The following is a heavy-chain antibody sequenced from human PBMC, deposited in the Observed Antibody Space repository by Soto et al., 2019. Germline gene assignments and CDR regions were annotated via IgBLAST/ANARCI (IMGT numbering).Heavy chain of an antibody. CDR2: ISSSSSYI. D-gene: IGHD3-10*01. Sequence: SVRLSWAASGFTFRSYRMNLVRPAHGKGLEWVSSISSSSSYIYYADSVKGRFTISRDNAKNSLYLQMNSLRAEDTAVYYCARDSDRYYYYYGMDVWGQGITVTV. CDR3: ARDSDRYYYYYGMDV. V-gene: IGHV3-21*01. CDR1: GFTFRSYR. J-gene: IGHJ6*02.